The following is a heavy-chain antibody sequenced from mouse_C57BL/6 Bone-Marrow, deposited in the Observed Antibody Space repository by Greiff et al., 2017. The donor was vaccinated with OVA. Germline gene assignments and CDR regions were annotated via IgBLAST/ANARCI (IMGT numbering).Heavy chain of an antibody. CDR3: ASDTPHYYYSSSYVFDY. J-gene: IGHJ2*01. Sequence: DVMLVESGGGFVKPGGSLKLSCAASGFTFSSYAMSWVRQTPEKRLEWVATISAGGSYTYYPDNVKGRFTISRDTAKNNLYLQMGHLTSEDTAMYYCASDTPHYYYSSSYVFDYWGQGTTLTVSS. D-gene: IGHD1-1*01. CDR2: ISAGGSYT. CDR1: GFTFSSYA. V-gene: IGHV5-4*03.